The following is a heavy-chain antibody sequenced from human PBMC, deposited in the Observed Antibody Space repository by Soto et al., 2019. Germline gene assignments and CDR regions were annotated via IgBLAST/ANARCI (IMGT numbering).Heavy chain of an antibody. CDR3: ARDVQTDGTAAGRMDAMDV. CDR2: INPSIGTT. CDR1: GYTFTSYY. Sequence: QVQLVQSGAEVKKPGASVKVSCKASGYTFTSYYIHWVRQAPGQGLEWMGVINPSIGTTSYAQKFQGRVTMTRDTSTSTLYMELRSLRSEDTTVYYCARDVQTDGTAAGRMDAMDVWGQGTTVTVSS. V-gene: IGHV1-46*01. D-gene: IGHD6-13*01. J-gene: IGHJ6*02.